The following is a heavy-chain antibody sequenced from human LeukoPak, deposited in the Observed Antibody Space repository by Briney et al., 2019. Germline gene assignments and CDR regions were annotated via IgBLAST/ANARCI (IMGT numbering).Heavy chain of an antibody. D-gene: IGHD3-10*01. CDR3: ARVNSGTKSFDP. CDR1: GYTFSDYY. Sequence: GGSLRLSCAASGYTFSDYYMTWIRQAQGKGLEWVSYISSSGSTIYYADSVKGRFTISRDNAKNSLFLQMNSLRAEDTAVYYCARVNSGTKSFDPWGQGTLVTVPS. J-gene: IGHJ5*02. CDR2: ISSSGSTI. V-gene: IGHV3-11*01.